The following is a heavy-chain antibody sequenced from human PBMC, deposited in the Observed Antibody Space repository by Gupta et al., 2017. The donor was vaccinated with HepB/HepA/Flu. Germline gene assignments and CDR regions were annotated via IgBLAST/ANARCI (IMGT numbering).Heavy chain of an antibody. CDR3: ARSIDYYDILTGYHDYFDY. J-gene: IGHJ4*02. Sequence: QVQLVQSGAEVKKPGASVKVSCKASGYTFTSYGISWVRQAPGQGLEWMGWISAYNGNTNYAQKLQGRGTMTTDTSTSTAYMELRSLRSDDTAVYYCARSIDYYDILTGYHDYFDYWGQGTLVTVSS. V-gene: IGHV1-18*01. D-gene: IGHD3-9*01. CDR1: GYTFTSYG. CDR2: ISAYNGNT.